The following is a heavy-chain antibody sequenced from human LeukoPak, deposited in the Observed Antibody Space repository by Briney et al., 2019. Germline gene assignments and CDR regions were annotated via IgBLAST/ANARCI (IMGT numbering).Heavy chain of an antibody. V-gene: IGHV3-33*01. D-gene: IGHD3-22*01. Sequence: GGSLRLSCAASGFPFTSYGMHWVRQAPGKGLEWVAVIYYDGSNEYYADSVKGRFTISRDTSKNTLYLQMNSLTADDTAVYYCARDGYPGIGYPIDYWGQGTLVTVSS. CDR2: IYYDGSNE. J-gene: IGHJ4*02. CDR1: GFPFTSYG. CDR3: ARDGYPGIGYPIDY.